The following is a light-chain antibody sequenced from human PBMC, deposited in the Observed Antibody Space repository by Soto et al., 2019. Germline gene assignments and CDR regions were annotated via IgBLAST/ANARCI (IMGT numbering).Light chain of an antibody. CDR2: DAS. Sequence: EIVMTQSPATLSVSPGGRATFSCRASQTIDNTLAWYQRKPGQAPRLLIYDASTRATGVLARFSGSGSGTDFTLTISSLQSEDFAVYYCQHYNYWPYTFGQGTKVDIK. CDR3: QHYNYWPYT. J-gene: IGKJ2*01. CDR1: QTIDNT. V-gene: IGKV3-15*01.